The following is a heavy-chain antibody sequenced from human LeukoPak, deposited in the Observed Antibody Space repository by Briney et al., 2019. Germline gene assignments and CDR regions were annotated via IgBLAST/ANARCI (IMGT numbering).Heavy chain of an antibody. CDR2: MYNSGST. CDR3: ARGIESYGDYGY. D-gene: IGHD4-17*01. CDR1: GGSISGSY. J-gene: IGHJ4*02. V-gene: IGHV4-59*01. Sequence: SETLSLTCTVSGGSISGSYWSWIRQPPGKGLEWIAYMYNSGSTNYNPSLKSRVTISIDTSKNQFSLKLNSLTAADTAIYYCARGIESYGDYGYWGQGILVTVSS.